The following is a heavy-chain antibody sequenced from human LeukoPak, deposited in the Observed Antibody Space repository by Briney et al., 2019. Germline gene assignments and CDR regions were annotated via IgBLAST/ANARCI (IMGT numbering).Heavy chain of an antibody. D-gene: IGHD6-13*01. CDR1: GFTVSSNY. CDR2: IYSGGST. V-gene: IGHV3-53*01. Sequence: GGSLRLSCAASGFTVSSNYMSWVRQAPGKGLEWVSVIYSGGSTYYADSVKGRFTISRDNSKSTLYLQMNSLRAEDTAVYYCARSIAAAGYFDYWGQGTLVTVSS. J-gene: IGHJ4*02. CDR3: ARSIAAAGYFDY.